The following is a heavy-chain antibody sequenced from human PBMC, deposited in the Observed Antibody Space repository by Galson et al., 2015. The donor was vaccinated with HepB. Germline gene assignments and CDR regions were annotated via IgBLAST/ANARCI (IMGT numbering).Heavy chain of an antibody. CDR2: ISAYNGST. J-gene: IGHJ4*02. CDR1: GYTFTTYA. Sequence: SVKVSCKASGYTFTTYAIAWVRQAPGQGLEWMGWISAYNGSTRYAQNLQGRVTMTTDTSTSTAYMELRSLRSDDTAVYYCARGKQLAPSDFDYWGQGTLVTVSS. V-gene: IGHV1-18*01. CDR3: ARGKQLAPSDFDY. D-gene: IGHD6-6*01.